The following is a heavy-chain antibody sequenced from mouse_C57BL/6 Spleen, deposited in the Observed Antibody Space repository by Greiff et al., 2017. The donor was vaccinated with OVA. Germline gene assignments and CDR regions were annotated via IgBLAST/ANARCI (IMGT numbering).Heavy chain of an antibody. CDR2: IDPSDSYT. CDR1: GYTFTSYW. J-gene: IGHJ4*01. CDR3: ARGVYYSNHYYAMDY. D-gene: IGHD2-5*01. Sequence: QVQLQQPGAELVMPGASVKLSCKASGYTFTSYWMHWVKQRPGQGLEWIGEIDPSDSYTNYNQKFKGKSTLTVDKSSSTAYMQLSSLTSEDSAVYYCARGVYYSNHYYAMDYWGQGTSVTVSS. V-gene: IGHV1-69*01.